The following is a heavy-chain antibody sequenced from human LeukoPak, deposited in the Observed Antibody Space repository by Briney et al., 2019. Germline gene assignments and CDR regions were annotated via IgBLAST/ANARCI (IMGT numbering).Heavy chain of an antibody. CDR3: ARHLEYSSSSYFDY. Sequence: SETLSLTCTVSGGSISSSSYYWGWIRQPPGKGLEWIGSIYYSGSTYYNPSLKSRVTISVDTSKNRFSLKLSSVTAADTAVYYCARHLEYSSSSYFDYWGQGTLVTVSS. CDR1: GGSISSSSYY. V-gene: IGHV4-39*01. D-gene: IGHD6-6*01. CDR2: IYYSGST. J-gene: IGHJ4*02.